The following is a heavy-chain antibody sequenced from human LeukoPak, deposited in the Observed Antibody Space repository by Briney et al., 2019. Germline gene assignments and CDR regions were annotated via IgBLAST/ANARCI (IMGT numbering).Heavy chain of an antibody. V-gene: IGHV3-74*03. CDR1: GFNFTGYW. CDR2: IYSDGRSL. CDR3: ARGRGLGELAVASFDS. J-gene: IGHJ4*02. D-gene: IGHD6-19*01. Sequence: GGSLRLSCAGSGFNFTGYWMHWVRQPPGKGLVCISRIYSDGRSLTYADSVMGRFTISRDNANNMLYLQMNSLRAEDTAVYYCARGRGLGELAVASFDSWGQGTLVTVSS.